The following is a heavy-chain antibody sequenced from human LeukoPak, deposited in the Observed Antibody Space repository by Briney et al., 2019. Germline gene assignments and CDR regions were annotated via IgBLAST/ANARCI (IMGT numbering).Heavy chain of an antibody. CDR2: INHSGST. CDR1: GGSFSGYY. J-gene: IGHJ6*03. CDR3: ARGRTGYHLLPTKKDYSYYYMDV. D-gene: IGHD2-2*01. Sequence: PSETLSLTCAVYGGSFSGYYWSWIRQPPGKGLEWIGEINHSGSTNYNPSLKSRVTISVDTSKNQFSLKLSSVTAADTAVYYCARGRTGYHLLPTKKDYSYYYMDVWDKGTTVTVSS. V-gene: IGHV4-34*01.